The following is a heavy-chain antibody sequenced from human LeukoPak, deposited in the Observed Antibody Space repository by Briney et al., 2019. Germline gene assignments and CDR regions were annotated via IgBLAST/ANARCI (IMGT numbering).Heavy chain of an antibody. V-gene: IGHV3-9*01. CDR3: AKDLNYGDFRGFDY. CDR1: GFTFDDYA. Sequence: PGRSLRLSCAASGFTFDDYAMHWVRQAPGKGLEWVSGISWNSGSIGYADSVKGRFTISRDNAKNSLYLQMNSLRAEDTALYYCAKDLNYGDFRGFDYWGQGTLVTVSS. J-gene: IGHJ4*02. CDR2: ISWNSGSI. D-gene: IGHD4-17*01.